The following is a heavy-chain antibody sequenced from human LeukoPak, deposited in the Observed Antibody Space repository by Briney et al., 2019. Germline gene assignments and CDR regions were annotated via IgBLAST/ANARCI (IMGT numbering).Heavy chain of an antibody. CDR1: GGSISTSNYY. CDR3: AKSNGYGLIDI. V-gene: IGHV4-39*07. Sequence: SETLSLTCTVSGGSISTSNYYWGWIRQPPGKGLEWIGNIFYSGSTYYGPSLKSRLTISLDTSRNQFSLKLNSVTAADTAVYCAKSNGYGLIDIWGQGTMVTVSS. D-gene: IGHD3-10*01. J-gene: IGHJ3*02. CDR2: IFYSGST.